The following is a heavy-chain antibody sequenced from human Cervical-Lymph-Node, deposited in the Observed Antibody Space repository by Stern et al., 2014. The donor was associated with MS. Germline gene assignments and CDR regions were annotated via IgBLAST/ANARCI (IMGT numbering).Heavy chain of an antibody. Sequence: QITLKESGPTLVKPTQTLTLTCTFSGFSLSTSGVGVGWIRQPPGKALEWLALLYWDDHKRYSPSLKSRLTITKDTSKNQVVLTMTNMDPVDTATYYCARSLWGAVFDPWGQGTLVTVSS. CDR2: LYWDDHK. J-gene: IGHJ5*02. CDR1: GFSLSTSGVG. D-gene: IGHD3-16*01. V-gene: IGHV2-5*02. CDR3: ARSLWGAVFDP.